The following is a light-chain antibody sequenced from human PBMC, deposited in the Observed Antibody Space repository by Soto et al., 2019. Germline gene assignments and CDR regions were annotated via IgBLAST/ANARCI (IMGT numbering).Light chain of an antibody. V-gene: IGLV1-44*01. CDR2: NNN. J-gene: IGLJ2*01. CDR1: SSNIGSDT. Sequence: QSVLTQPPSASGTPGQRVTISCSGSSSNIGSDTVNWYQQLPGTAPKLLIYNNNQRPSGVPDRFSGSKSGTSASLAISGLQSEDEADYYCAAWDDSPVFGGGTKLTVL. CDR3: AAWDDSPV.